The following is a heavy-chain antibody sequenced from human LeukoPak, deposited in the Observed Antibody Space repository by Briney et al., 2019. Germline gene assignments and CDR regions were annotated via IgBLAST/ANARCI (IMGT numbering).Heavy chain of an antibody. J-gene: IGHJ4*02. Sequence: SETLSLTCTVSGGSINSYYWSWIRQPPGKGLEWIGYIYYSGSTNYNPSLKSRVTISVDTSKNQFSLRLSSVTAADTAVYYCSRAPFSNPEFWGQGTLVTVSS. V-gene: IGHV4-59*01. D-gene: IGHD4-11*01. CDR1: GGSINSYY. CDR3: SRAPFSNPEF. CDR2: IYYSGST.